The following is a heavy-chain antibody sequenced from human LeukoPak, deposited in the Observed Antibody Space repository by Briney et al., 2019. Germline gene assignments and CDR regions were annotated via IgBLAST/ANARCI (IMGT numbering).Heavy chain of an antibody. V-gene: IGHV3-30*18. CDR2: ISYDGSNK. Sequence: GGSLRLSCAASGFTFSSYGMHWVRQAPGKGLEWVAVISYDGSNKYYADSVKGRFTISRDNSKNTLYLQMNSLRAEDTAVYYCAKDLGTTVTTKEFDPWGQGTLVTVSS. CDR3: AKDLGTTVTTKEFDP. D-gene: IGHD4-17*01. CDR1: GFTFSSYG. J-gene: IGHJ5*02.